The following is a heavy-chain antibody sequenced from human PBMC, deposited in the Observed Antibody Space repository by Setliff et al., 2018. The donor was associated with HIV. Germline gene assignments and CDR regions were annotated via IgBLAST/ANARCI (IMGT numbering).Heavy chain of an antibody. Sequence: PSETLSLTCTVSGDSISGGDYYWIWIRQPPGRGLECIGYGSYSGSTYYNPSLKNRVAILVDTSKNQFFLWLNSVTAADTAVYYCARHSLGNIGDYIRIGAIDIWGQGTMVTVSS. CDR1: GDSISGGDYY. CDR3: ARHSLGNIGDYIRIGAIDI. V-gene: IGHV4-30-4*08. D-gene: IGHD4-17*01. CDR2: GSYSGST. J-gene: IGHJ3*02.